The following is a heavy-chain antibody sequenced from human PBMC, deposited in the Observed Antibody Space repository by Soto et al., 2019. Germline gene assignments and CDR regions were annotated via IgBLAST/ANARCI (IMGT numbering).Heavy chain of an antibody. Sequence: PSETLSRTCSVSGGSLSSGCYSWSWMRPPPWKGLEWIGYINHSGSTNYNPSLKSRVTISVDTSKNQFSLKLSSVTAADTAVYYCARGFTIFGVVNPGGMDGWGPETTVPVSS. CDR3: ARGFTIFGVVNPGGMDG. CDR2: INHSGST. V-gene: IGHV4-30-2*01. J-gene: IGHJ6*02. CDR1: GGSLSSGCYS. D-gene: IGHD3-3*01.